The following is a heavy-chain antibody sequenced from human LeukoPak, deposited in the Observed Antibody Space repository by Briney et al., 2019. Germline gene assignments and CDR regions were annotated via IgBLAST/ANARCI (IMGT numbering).Heavy chain of an antibody. V-gene: IGHV1-24*01. CDR2: FDPEDGET. J-gene: IGHJ5*02. CDR1: GYALTELS. Sequence: ASVKVSCKVFGYALTELSMHWVRQAPGKGLEWMGGFDPEDGETIYAQKFQGRVTMTEDTSTDTAYMELSSLRAEDTAVYYCARGWFGGQRFDPWGQGTLVTVSS. D-gene: IGHD3-10*01. CDR3: ARGWFGGQRFDP.